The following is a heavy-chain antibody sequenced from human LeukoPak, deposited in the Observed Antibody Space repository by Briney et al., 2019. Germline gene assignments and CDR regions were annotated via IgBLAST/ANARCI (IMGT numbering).Heavy chain of an antibody. V-gene: IGHV1-46*01. CDR2: INPSGGST. CDR3: ARDRPDGYNRAFAFDI. J-gene: IGHJ3*02. D-gene: IGHD5-12*01. CDR1: GYTFTSYY. Sequence: ASVRVSCKASGYTFTSYYMHWVRQAPGQGLEWMGIINPSGGSTSYAQKFQGRVTMTRDTSTSTVYMELSSLRSEDTAVYYCARDRPDGYNRAFAFDIWGQGTMVTVSS.